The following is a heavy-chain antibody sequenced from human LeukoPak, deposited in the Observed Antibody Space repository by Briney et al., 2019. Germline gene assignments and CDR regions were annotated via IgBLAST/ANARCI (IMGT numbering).Heavy chain of an antibody. CDR3: ARDRDYGDPDY. V-gene: IGHV3-21*01. CDR1: GFTFSSYS. CDR2: ISSSSSYI. D-gene: IGHD4-17*01. Sequence: GGSLRLPCAASGFTFSSYSMNWVRQAPGKGLEWVSSISSSSSYIYYADSVKGRFTISRGNAKNSLYLQMNSLRAEDTAVYYCARDRDYGDPDYWGQGTLVTVSS. J-gene: IGHJ4*02.